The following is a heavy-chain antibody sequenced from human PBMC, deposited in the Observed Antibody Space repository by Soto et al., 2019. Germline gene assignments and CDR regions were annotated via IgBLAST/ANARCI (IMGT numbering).Heavy chain of an antibody. J-gene: IGHJ1*01. V-gene: IGHV3-53*01. CDR2: IYSGDNT. Sequence: EVQLVESGGGLIRPGGSLRLSCAASGFTVTSHYMSWVRQAPGKGLEWVSVIYSGDNTYYTDSVKGRFTISRDSSMNTLYLQMNSLRADDTAVYYCAREVAAAGTGFLQHWGQGTLVTVSS. D-gene: IGHD6-13*01. CDR3: AREVAAAGTGFLQH. CDR1: GFTVTSHY.